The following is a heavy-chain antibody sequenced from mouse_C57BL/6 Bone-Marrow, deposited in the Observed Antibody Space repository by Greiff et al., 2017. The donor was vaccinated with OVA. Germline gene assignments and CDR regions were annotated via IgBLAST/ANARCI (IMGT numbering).Heavy chain of an antibody. CDR1: GFTFSDYG. J-gene: IGHJ3*01. Sequence: EVMLVESGGGLVKPGGSLKLSCAASGFTFSDYGMHWVRQAPEKGLEWVAYLSSGSSTIYYADTVKGRFTIARDNAKNTLFLQMTSLRSEDTAMYYCARRFFAYWGQGTLVTVSA. V-gene: IGHV5-17*01. CDR3: ARRFFAY. CDR2: LSSGSSTI.